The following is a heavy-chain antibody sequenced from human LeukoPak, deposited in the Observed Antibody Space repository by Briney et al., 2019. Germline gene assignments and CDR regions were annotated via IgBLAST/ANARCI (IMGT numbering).Heavy chain of an antibody. CDR1: GFTFSSYG. CDR2: ISSSGSTI. J-gene: IGHJ4*02. D-gene: IGHD4-23*01. V-gene: IGHV3-48*04. CDR3: ARATVVSPNY. Sequence: GGSLRLSCAASGFTFSSYGMSWVRKAPGKGMEWVSYISSSGSTIYYADSVKGRFTISRDNAKNSLYLQMNSLRAEDTAVYYCARATVVSPNYWGQGTLVTVSS.